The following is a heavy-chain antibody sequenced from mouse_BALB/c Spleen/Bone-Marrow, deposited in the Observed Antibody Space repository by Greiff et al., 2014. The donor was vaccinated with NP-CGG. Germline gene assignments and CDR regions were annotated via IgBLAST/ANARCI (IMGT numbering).Heavy chain of an antibody. CDR2: INPNNGGT. J-gene: IGHJ2*01. D-gene: IGHD4-1*01. Sequence: SGPELVKPGASVKIPCKASGYTFTDYNMNWVKQSHGKSLEWIGDINPNNGGTIYNQKSKDKATLTVDKSSSTAYMELRSLTSEDTAVYYCVREDWDGDFDYWGQGTILTVSS. CDR1: GYTFTDYN. V-gene: IGHV1-18*01. CDR3: VREDWDGDFDY.